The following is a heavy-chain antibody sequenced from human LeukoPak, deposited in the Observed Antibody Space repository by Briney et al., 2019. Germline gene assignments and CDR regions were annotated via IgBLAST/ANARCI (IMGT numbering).Heavy chain of an antibody. Sequence: PAGGSLRLSCAASGFTFSSSAMSWVRPAPGKGLEWVSGISVTGGNTYYADSVKGRFTISRDISKNTLYLQMNSLRAEDTAVYYCAKDLKGFDYWGQGTLVTVSS. V-gene: IGHV3-23*01. CDR3: AKDLKGFDY. CDR2: ISVTGGNT. CDR1: GFTFSSSA. J-gene: IGHJ4*02.